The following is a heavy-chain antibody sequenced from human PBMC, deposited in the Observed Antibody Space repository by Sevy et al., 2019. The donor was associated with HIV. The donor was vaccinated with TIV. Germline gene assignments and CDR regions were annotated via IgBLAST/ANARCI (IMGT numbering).Heavy chain of an antibody. CDR2: IFDSFYGSGDIT. J-gene: IGHJ3*02. V-gene: IGHV3-23*01. CDR3: VGGRYASSGSLDAFDI. Sequence: GGSLRLSCAASGFTFSNYAMNWVRQAPGKGLEWVSTIFDSFYGSGDITYYAASVKGRFSISRDNSKNTRYLQMNRLRAEDTAVYYCVGGRYASSGSLDAFDIWGQGTLVTVSS. D-gene: IGHD3-22*01. CDR1: GFTFSNYA.